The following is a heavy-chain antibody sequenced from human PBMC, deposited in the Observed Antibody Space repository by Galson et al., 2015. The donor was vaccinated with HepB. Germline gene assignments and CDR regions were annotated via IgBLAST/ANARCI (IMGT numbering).Heavy chain of an antibody. Sequence: SVKVSCKASGYTFTSYGISWVRQAPGQGLEWMGWISAYNGNTNYAQKLQGRVTMTTDTSTSTAYMELRSLRSDDTAVYYCARGVTSITMARGAYYFDYWGQGTLVTVSS. CDR3: ARGVTSITMARGAYYFDY. V-gene: IGHV1-18*01. CDR1: GYTFTSYG. J-gene: IGHJ4*02. CDR2: ISAYNGNT. D-gene: IGHD3-10*01.